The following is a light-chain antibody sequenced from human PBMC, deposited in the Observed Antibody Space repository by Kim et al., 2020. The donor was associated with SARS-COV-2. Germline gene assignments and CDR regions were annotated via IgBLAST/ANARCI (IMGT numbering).Light chain of an antibody. CDR1: SSNIGRNY. CDR3: ETWDSTLQAGV. V-gene: IGLV1-51*01. J-gene: IGLJ3*02. Sequence: GQTLTISCSGGSSNIGRNYVSWYQQIPGTVPKLLIFDNTNRPSGIPDRFSGSKSGTSATLGIAGLQTGDEADYYCETWDSTLQAGVFGGGTKLTVL. CDR2: DNT.